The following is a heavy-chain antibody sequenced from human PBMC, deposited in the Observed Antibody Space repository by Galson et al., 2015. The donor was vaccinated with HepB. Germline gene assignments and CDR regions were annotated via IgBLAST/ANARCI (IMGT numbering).Heavy chain of an antibody. CDR1: GFTFRNYA. D-gene: IGHD6-19*01. V-gene: IGHV3-23*01. J-gene: IGHJ2*01. CDR3: AREQWVTTYWYFDL. CDR2: IGGSGDST. Sequence: RLSCAASGFTFRNYAVSWVRQAPGKGLEWVSAIGGSGDSTFYADSVKGRFTISRDNSKNTLYLQMNRLRAEDTAVYYCAREQWVTTYWYFDLWGRGTLITVSS.